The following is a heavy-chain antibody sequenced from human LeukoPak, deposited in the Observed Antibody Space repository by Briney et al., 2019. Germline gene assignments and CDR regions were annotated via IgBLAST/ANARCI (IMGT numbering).Heavy chain of an antibody. CDR2: IKSKTDGGTT. CDR1: GFILSTAW. V-gene: IGHV3-15*01. Sequence: PGGSLRLSCEASGFILSTAWMTWVRRAPGKGLEWVGRIKSKTDGGTTDYAAPVKDRFTILRDDSKNTLYLQMNTLRAEDTAIYYCACPYRSRFDYWGQGTLVTVSS. J-gene: IGHJ4*02. CDR3: ACPYRSRFDY. D-gene: IGHD6-13*01.